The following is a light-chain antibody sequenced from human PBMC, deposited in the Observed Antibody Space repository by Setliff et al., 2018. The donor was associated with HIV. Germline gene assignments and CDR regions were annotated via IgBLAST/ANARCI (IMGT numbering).Light chain of an antibody. CDR3: SSYTSSSPLDV. CDR1: SSDVGGYNY. V-gene: IGLV2-14*01. Sequence: QSVLTQPASVSGSPGQSTTISCTGTSSDVGGYNYVSWYQQHPGKAPKLMIYEVSNRPSGVSDRFSGSKSGNTASLTISGLQTEDEADYFCSSYTSSSPLDVFGTGTKVTVL. CDR2: EVS. J-gene: IGLJ1*01.